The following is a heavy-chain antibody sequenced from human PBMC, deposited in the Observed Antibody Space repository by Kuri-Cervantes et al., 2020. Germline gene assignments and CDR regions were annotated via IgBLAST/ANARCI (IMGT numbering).Heavy chain of an antibody. J-gene: IGHJ6*03. CDR2: SNAGNGNT. D-gene: IGHD6-6*01. V-gene: IGHV1-3*01. CDR1: GYTFTSYA. Sequence: ASVKVSCKASGYTFTSYAMHWVRQAPGQRLEWMGWSNAGNGNTKYSQKFQGRVTITRDTSASTAYMELSSLRSEDTAVYYCASEQLDQTLDYYYMDVWGKGTTVTVSS. CDR3: ASEQLDQTLDYYYMDV.